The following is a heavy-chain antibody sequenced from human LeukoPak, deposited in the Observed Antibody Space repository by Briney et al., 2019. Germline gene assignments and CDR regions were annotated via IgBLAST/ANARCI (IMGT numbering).Heavy chain of an antibody. J-gene: IGHJ4*02. CDR2: IKQDGSEK. CDR3: ARVGGRYSPLEF. D-gene: IGHD3-16*02. CDR1: GFTFSSYW. Sequence: GGSPRLSCAASGFTFSSYWMSWVRQAPGKGLEWVANIKQDGSEKYYVDSVKGRFTISRDNAKNSLYLQMISLRAEDTAVYYCARVGGRYSPLEFWGQGTLVTVSS. V-gene: IGHV3-7*01.